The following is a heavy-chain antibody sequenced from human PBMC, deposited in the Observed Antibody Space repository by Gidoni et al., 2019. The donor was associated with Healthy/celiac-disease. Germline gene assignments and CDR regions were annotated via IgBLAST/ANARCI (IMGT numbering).Heavy chain of an antibody. D-gene: IGHD1-1*01. CDR1: GFTFSSYS. V-gene: IGHV3-21*01. Sequence: CAASGFTFSSYSMNWVRQAPGKGLEWVSSISSSSSYIYYADSVKGRFTISRDNAKNSLYLQMNSLRAEDTAVYYCARGGGLEPFDYWGQGTLVTVSS. J-gene: IGHJ4*02. CDR3: ARGGGLEPFDY. CDR2: ISSSSSYI.